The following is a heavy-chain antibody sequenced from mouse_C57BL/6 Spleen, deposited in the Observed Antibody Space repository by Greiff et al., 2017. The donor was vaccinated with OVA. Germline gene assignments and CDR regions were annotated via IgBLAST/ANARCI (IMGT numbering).Heavy chain of an antibody. CDR3: TRSGVYGNHDY. J-gene: IGHJ2*01. V-gene: IGHV1-5*01. CDR2: IYPGNSDT. Sequence: EVQLKESGTVLARPGASVKMSCKTSGYTFTSYWMHWVKQRPGQGLEWIGAIYPGNSDTSYNQKFTGKAKLTAVTSASTAYMELSSLTNEDSAVYYCTRSGVYGNHDYWGQGTTLTVSA. D-gene: IGHD2-1*01. CDR1: GYTFTSYW.